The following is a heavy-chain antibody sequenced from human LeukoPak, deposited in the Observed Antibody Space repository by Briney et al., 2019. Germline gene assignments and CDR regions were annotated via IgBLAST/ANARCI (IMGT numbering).Heavy chain of an antibody. Sequence: SETLSLTCTVSGGSISSGDYYWSWIRQPPGKGLEWIGYIYYSGSTYYNPSLKSRVTISVDTSKNQFSLKLSSVTAADTAVYYCARVNMVRGVSGMDVWGQGTTVTVSS. J-gene: IGHJ6*02. D-gene: IGHD3-10*01. CDR1: GGSISSGDYY. CDR3: ARVNMVRGVSGMDV. V-gene: IGHV4-30-4*01. CDR2: IYYSGST.